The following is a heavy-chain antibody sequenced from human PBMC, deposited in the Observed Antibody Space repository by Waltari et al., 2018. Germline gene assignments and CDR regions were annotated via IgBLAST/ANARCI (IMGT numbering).Heavy chain of an antibody. D-gene: IGHD2-21*02. CDR1: GFPFGYHY. V-gene: IGHV3-72*01. CDR2: SRKKARNYIT. J-gene: IGHJ4*02. CDR3: ARDSDGDSNLDY. Sequence: EVQLVESGGNLVQPVGSLRLPGADSGFPFGYHYMDWVRQAPEKGLEWVGRSRKKARNYITEYAASVKGRFIISRDASKNSLYLQMNSLKTEDTAVYYCARDSDGDSNLDYWGQGTLVAVSS.